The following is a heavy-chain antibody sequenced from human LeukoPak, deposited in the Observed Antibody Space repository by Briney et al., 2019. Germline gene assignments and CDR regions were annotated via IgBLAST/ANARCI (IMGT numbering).Heavy chain of an antibody. Sequence: SQTLSLTCTVSGGSISSGSYYWSWIRQPAGKGLEWIGRIYTSGSTNYNPSLESRVTISVDTSKNQFSLKLSSVTAADTAVYYCARVRGSGSYFDYWGQGTLVTVSS. CDR1: GGSISSGSYY. D-gene: IGHD3-10*01. CDR3: ARVRGSGSYFDY. V-gene: IGHV4-61*02. J-gene: IGHJ4*02. CDR2: IYTSGST.